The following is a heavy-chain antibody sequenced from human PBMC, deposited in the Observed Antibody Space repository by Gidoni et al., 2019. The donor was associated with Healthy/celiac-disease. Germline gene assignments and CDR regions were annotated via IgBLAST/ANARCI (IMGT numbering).Heavy chain of an antibody. CDR2: ISWNSGSI. CDR3: AKDKGVRQQLRVGAFDI. V-gene: IGHV3-9*01. J-gene: IGHJ3*02. D-gene: IGHD6-13*01. CDR1: VFPFADYA. Sequence: EVQLVASGGGLVQPGRSLRLSCAASVFPFADYAMPWVRQAPGKGLEWGSGISWNSGSIGYADSVQGRFTISRDNAKNSLYLQMNSLRAEDTALYYCAKDKGVRQQLRVGAFDIWVQGTMVTVSS.